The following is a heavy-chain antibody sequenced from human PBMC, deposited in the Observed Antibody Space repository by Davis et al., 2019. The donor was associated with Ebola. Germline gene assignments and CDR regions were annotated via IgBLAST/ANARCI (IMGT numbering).Heavy chain of an antibody. Sequence: ASVQVSCKASGYTFTSYGTSWLRQAPGQGLEWMGWISAYNCNTNYAQKLQGRVTMTTDTSTSTAYMELRSLRSDDTAVYYCARKRNYGAFDIWGQGTMVTVSS. D-gene: IGHD4-17*01. CDR3: ARKRNYGAFDI. V-gene: IGHV1-18*01. CDR1: GYTFTSYG. CDR2: ISAYNCNT. J-gene: IGHJ3*02.